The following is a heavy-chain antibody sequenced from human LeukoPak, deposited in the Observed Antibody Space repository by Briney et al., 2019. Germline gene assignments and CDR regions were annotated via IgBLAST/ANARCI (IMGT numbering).Heavy chain of an antibody. CDR1: GYTFTSYA. CDR3: AILPGIVGATRAFDI. D-gene: IGHD1-26*01. V-gene: IGHV1-3*01. Sequence: ASVKVSCKASGYTFTSYAMHWVRQAPGQRLEWMGWINAGNGNTKYSQKFQGRVTITRDTSASTAYMELSSLRSEDTAVYYCAILPGIVGATRAFDIWGQGTMVTVSS. CDR2: INAGNGNT. J-gene: IGHJ3*02.